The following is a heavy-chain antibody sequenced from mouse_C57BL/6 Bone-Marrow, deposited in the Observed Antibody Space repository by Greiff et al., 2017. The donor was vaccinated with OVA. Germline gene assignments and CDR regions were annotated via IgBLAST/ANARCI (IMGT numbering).Heavy chain of an antibody. CDR3: ARGGYDGYDHWYFDV. CDR1: GYTFTSYG. J-gene: IGHJ1*03. CDR2: IYPRSGNT. Sequence: QVQLKQSGAELARPGASVKLSCKASGYTFTSYGISWVKQRTGQGLEWIGEIYPRSGNTYYNEKFKGKATLTADKSSSTAYMELRSLTSEDSAVYFCARGGYDGYDHWYFDVWGTGTTVTVAS. D-gene: IGHD2-2*01. V-gene: IGHV1-81*01.